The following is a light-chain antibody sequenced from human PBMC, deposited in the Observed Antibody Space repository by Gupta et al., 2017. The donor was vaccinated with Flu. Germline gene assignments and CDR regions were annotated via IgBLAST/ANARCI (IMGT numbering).Light chain of an antibody. V-gene: IGLV3-9*01. CDR3: QVWDSYTAVI. Sequence: GGNNIGNKNVHWYQQKPSQAPVLVIYRDSNRPSGIPERFSGSNSGNTATLTISGAQAGDEADYYCQVWDSYTAVIFGGGTMVTVL. CDR1: NIGNKN. CDR2: RDS. J-gene: IGLJ2*01.